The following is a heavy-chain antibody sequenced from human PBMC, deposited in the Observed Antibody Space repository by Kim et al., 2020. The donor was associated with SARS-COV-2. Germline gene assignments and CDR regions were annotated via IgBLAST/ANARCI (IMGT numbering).Heavy chain of an antibody. V-gene: IGHV3-23*01. D-gene: IGHD3-10*01. Sequence: GGSLRLSCGASGFTFSIYAMSWVRQAPGKGLEWVSVIGGNGATTYYADSVKGRFTISRDNSKNMLYLQMNSLRAEDTALYYCAKDHPYYSASGSVSGDFWGQGTLVTVSS. CDR1: GFTFSIYA. J-gene: IGHJ4*02. CDR3: AKDHPYYSASGSVSGDF. CDR2: IGGNGATT.